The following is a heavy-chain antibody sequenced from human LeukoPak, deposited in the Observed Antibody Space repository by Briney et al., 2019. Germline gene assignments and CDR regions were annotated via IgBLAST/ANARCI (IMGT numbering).Heavy chain of an antibody. CDR3: ARGRYCSSTSCYFGYYYYGMDV. V-gene: IGHV1-18*01. J-gene: IGHJ6*02. Sequence: ASVKVSCKASGYTFTSYGISWVRQAPGQGLEWMGWISAYNGNTNYAQKLQGRVTMTTDTSTSTAYMELRSLRSDDTAVYYCARGRYCSSTSCYFGYYYYGMDVWGQGTTVTVSS. CDR1: GYTFTSYG. D-gene: IGHD2-2*01. CDR2: ISAYNGNT.